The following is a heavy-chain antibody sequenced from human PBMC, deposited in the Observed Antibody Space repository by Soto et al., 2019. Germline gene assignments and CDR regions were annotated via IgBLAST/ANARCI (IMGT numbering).Heavy chain of an antibody. V-gene: IGHV3-23*01. CDR1: GFTFSSYA. D-gene: IGHD3-3*01. J-gene: IGHJ4*02. Sequence: VGSLRLSCAASGFTFSSYAMSWVRQAPGKGLEWVSAISGSGGSTYYADSVKGRFTISRDNSKNTLYLQMSSLRAEDTAVYYCAKDQVAIFGVVIGMVDYWGQGTLVTVSS. CDR2: ISGSGGST. CDR3: AKDQVAIFGVVIGMVDY.